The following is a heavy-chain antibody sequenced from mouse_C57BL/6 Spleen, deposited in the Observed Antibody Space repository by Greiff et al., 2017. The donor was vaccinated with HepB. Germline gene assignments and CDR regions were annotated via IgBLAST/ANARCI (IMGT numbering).Heavy chain of an antibody. J-gene: IGHJ3*01. Sequence: ESGAELVKPGASVKISCKASGYAFSSYWMNWVKQRPGKGLEWIGQIYPGDGDTNYNGKFKGKATLTADKSSSTAYMQLSSLTSEDSAVYFCARDADWDGFAYWGQGTLVTVSA. CDR1: GYAFSSYW. CDR2: IYPGDGDT. D-gene: IGHD4-1*01. V-gene: IGHV1-80*01. CDR3: ARDADWDGFAY.